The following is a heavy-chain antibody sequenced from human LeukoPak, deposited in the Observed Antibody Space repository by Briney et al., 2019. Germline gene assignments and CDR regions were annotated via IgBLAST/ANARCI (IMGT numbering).Heavy chain of an antibody. J-gene: IGHJ4*02. V-gene: IGHV1-2*02. CDR1: GYTFTGYY. CDR3: AREFIPYYYDSSGYYPFDY. Sequence: ASVKVSFKASGYTFTGYYMHWVRQAPGQGLEWMGWINPNSGGTNYAQKFQGRVTMTRDTSISTAYMELSRLRSDDTAVYYCAREFIPYYYDSSGYYPFDYWGQGTLVTVSS. D-gene: IGHD3-22*01. CDR2: INPNSGGT.